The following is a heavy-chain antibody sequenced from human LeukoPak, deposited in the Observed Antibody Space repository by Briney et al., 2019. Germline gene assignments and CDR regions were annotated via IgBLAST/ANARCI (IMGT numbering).Heavy chain of an antibody. CDR3: ARGRIVVVPAANDAFDI. D-gene: IGHD2-2*01. J-gene: IGHJ3*02. CDR2: IYTSGST. V-gene: IGHV4-4*07. CDR1: GGSISRYY. Sequence: SETLSLTCTVSGGSISRYYWSWIRQPAGKGLEWIGRIYTSGSTNYNPSLKSRVTMSVDTSKNQFSLKLSSVTAADTAVYYCARGRIVVVPAANDAFDIWGQGTMVTVSS.